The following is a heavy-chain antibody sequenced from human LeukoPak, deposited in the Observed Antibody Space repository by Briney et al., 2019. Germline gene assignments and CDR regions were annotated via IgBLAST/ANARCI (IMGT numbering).Heavy chain of an antibody. Sequence: SETLSLTCTVSGGSISSYYWSWIRQPPGKGLEWIGYIYYSGSTNYNPSLKSRVTISVDTSKNQFSLKLSSVTAADTAVYYCASSSSGWFDYWGQGTLVTVSS. D-gene: IGHD6-19*01. CDR3: ASSSSGWFDY. CDR2: IYYSGST. V-gene: IGHV4-59*12. J-gene: IGHJ4*02. CDR1: GGSISSYY.